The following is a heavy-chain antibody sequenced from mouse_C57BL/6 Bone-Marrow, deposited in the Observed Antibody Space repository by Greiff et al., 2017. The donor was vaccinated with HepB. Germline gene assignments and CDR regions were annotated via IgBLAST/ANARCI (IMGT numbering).Heavy chain of an antibody. V-gene: IGHV2-2*01. CDR2: IWSGGST. CDR1: GFSLTSYG. Sequence: VHLVESGPGLVQPSQSLSITCTVSGFSLTSYGVHWVRQSPGKGLEWLGVIWSGGSTDYNAAFISRLSISKDNSKSQVFFKMNSLQADDTAIYYCARNPGYYGSSYWYFDVWGTGTTVTVSS. CDR3: ARNPGYYGSSYWYFDV. J-gene: IGHJ1*03. D-gene: IGHD1-1*01.